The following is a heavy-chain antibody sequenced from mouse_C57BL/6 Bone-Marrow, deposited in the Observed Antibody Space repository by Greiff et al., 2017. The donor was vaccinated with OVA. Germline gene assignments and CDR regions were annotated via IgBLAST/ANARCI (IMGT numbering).Heavy chain of an antibody. Sequence: EVQGVESGPELVKPGASVKIPCKASGYPFTDYNMDWVKQSHGKSLEWIGDINPNNGGTIYNQKVKGKATLTVDKSSSTAYMELRRLTSEDTAVYYCARGRDSSGLFAYWGQGTLVTVSA. V-gene: IGHV1-18*01. CDR1: GYPFTDYN. D-gene: IGHD3-2*02. CDR3: ARGRDSSGLFAY. J-gene: IGHJ3*01. CDR2: INPNNGGT.